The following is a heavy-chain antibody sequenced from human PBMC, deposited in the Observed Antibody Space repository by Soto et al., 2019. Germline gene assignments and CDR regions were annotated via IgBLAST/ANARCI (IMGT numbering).Heavy chain of an antibody. J-gene: IGHJ4*01. CDR2: IYYSGTT. Sequence: PSETLSLICTVSGGSINNYYLSWIRQSPGKGLEWIGYIYYSGTTNYNPSLKSRVTISIDRSENQFSLKVSSVTAADTAVYFCTRATYYRYYFDVWGHGTLVTVSS. CDR1: GGSINNYY. CDR3: TRATYYRYYFDV. V-gene: IGHV4-59*01. D-gene: IGHD3-10*01.